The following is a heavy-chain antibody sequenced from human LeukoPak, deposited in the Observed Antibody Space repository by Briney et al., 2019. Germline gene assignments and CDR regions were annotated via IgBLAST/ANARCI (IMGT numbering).Heavy chain of an antibody. J-gene: IGHJ6*02. CDR3: ASDGAYAMAV. CDR2: ANNDASRT. V-gene: IGHV3-74*01. D-gene: IGHD1-26*01. CDR1: GFTFSSYA. Sequence: GGSLRLSCAASGFTFSSYAMSWVRQAPGKGLVWVSHANNDASRTTYADSVRGRFTISRDNAKNTVSLQMNSLRAEDTAVYYCASDGAYAMAVWGQGTTVTVSS.